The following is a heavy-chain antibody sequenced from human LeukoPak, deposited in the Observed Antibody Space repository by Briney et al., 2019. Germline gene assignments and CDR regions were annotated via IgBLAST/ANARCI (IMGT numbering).Heavy chain of an antibody. CDR3: AKARIVGARGYYYMDV. CDR2: ISGSGGST. D-gene: IGHD1-26*01. CDR1: GFTFTNYA. V-gene: IGHV3-23*01. J-gene: IGHJ6*03. Sequence: GGSLRLSCAASGFTFTNYAMSWVRQAPGKGLEWVTAISGSGGSTYYADSVKGRFTISRDNSKNTLYLQMNSLRAEDTAVYYCAKARIVGARGYYYMDVWGKGTTVTVSS.